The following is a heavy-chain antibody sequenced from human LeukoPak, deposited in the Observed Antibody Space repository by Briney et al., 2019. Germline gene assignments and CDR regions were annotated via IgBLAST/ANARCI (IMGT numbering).Heavy chain of an antibody. J-gene: IGHJ5*02. CDR2: IIPIFGTA. Sequence: ASVKVSCKASGGTFSSYAISWVRQAPGQGLEWMGGIIPIFGTANYAQKFQGRVTITADESTSTAYMELSSLRSEDTAVYYCARVRWDDYGDYGRDNWFDPWGQGTLVTVSS. D-gene: IGHD4-17*01. CDR3: ARVRWDDYGDYGRDNWFDP. CDR1: GGTFSSYA. V-gene: IGHV1-69*13.